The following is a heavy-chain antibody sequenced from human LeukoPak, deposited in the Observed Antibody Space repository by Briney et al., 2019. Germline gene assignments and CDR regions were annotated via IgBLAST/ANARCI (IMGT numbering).Heavy chain of an antibody. V-gene: IGHV4-39*01. CDR2: VFYRGST. CDR3: ARHASLRSPLVY. Sequence: PSETLSLTCSVSGGPISSSSYYWCWIRQPPAKGLEWIGTVFYRGSTYHNPSHKSRVTISVNLSKNQFSLKLSSVTAAETAVYYCARHASLRSPLVYWGRGILVTVSS. D-gene: IGHD3-16*01. J-gene: IGHJ4*01. CDR1: GGPISSSSYY.